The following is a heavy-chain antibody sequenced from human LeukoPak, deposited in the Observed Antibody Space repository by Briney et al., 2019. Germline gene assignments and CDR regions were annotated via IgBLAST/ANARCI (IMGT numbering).Heavy chain of an antibody. CDR1: GFTVSSNY. Sequence: GGSLRLSCAASGFTVSSNYMSWVRQAPGKGLEWVSVIYSGGSTYYADSVKGRFTISRDNSKNTLYLQMNSLRAEDTAVYYCAKGPTPEGYYFDYWGQGTLVTVSS. CDR2: IYSGGST. V-gene: IGHV3-66*01. D-gene: IGHD2-15*01. J-gene: IGHJ4*02. CDR3: AKGPTPEGYYFDY.